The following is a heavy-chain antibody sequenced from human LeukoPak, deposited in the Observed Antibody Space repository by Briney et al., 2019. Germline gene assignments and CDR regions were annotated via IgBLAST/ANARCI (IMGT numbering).Heavy chain of an antibody. CDR1: GFTFSSYT. CDR3: AILPGYSSGWYEVNY. Sequence: GGSLRLSCAASGFTFSSYTMSWVRQAPGKGLEWVSVITGSGGSTNYADSVKGRFTISRDISKNTLYLQMNSPRAEDTAVYYCAILPGYSSGWYEVNYWGQGTLVTVSS. J-gene: IGHJ4*02. D-gene: IGHD6-13*01. CDR2: ITGSGGST. V-gene: IGHV3-23*01.